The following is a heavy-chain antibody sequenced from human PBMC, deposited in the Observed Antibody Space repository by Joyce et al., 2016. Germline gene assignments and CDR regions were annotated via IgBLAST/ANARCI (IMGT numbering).Heavy chain of an antibody. Sequence: EVQLVESGGGLVQPGGSLKLSCAASGFTFSGSAMHWVRQASGKGLEWVGRIRSKANGYATVYAESLKGRFIISRDDSKNTTYLQMNSLKTEDTALYYCVIPSKWGQGTLVTVSS. V-gene: IGHV3-73*01. J-gene: IGHJ4*02. CDR2: IRSKANGYAT. CDR1: GFTFSGSA. CDR3: VIPSK. D-gene: IGHD2-21*01.